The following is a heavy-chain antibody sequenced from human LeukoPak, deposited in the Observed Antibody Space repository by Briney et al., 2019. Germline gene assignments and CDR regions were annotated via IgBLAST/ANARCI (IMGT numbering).Heavy chain of an antibody. CDR1: GGSISSYY. D-gene: IGHD3-22*01. Sequence: SQTLSLTCTVSGGSISSYYWSWIPQPAGKGLEWIGRIYTSGSTNYNPSLKSRVTMSVDTSKNQFSLKLSSVTAADTAVYYCARDYDSSGYLFDYWGQGTLVTVSS. V-gene: IGHV4-4*07. CDR3: ARDYDSSGYLFDY. CDR2: IYTSGST. J-gene: IGHJ4*02.